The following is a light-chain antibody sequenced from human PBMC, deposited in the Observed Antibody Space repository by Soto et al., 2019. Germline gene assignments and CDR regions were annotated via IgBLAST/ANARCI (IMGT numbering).Light chain of an antibody. CDR2: GAS. CDR1: QSVSSSF. Sequence: EIVLTQSPGTLSLSPGERATLSCRASQSVSSSFLAWYQQKPGQAPRLLIYGASSRTTGIPDRFSGSGSGTACTLAISRLEPAEFAVYYCQQDGRSPWTFGHGTKLEGK. V-gene: IGKV3-20*01. CDR3: QQDGRSPWT. J-gene: IGKJ1*01.